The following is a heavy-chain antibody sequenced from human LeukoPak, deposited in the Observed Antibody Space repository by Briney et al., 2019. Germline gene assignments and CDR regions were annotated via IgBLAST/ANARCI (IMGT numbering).Heavy chain of an antibody. V-gene: IGHV3-33*01. J-gene: IGHJ5*02. D-gene: IGHD5/OR15-5a*01. CDR1: GFTFSSYG. CDR2: IWYDGSNQ. CDR3: ARDFPSTKGTHGVYNWFDP. Sequence: GGSLRLSCAASGFTFSSYGMHWVRQAPGKGLEWVAVIWYDGSNQYYADSVKGRFTISRDNSKNTLYLQMNSLRAEDTAVYYCARDFPSTKGTHGVYNWFDPWGQGTLVTVSS.